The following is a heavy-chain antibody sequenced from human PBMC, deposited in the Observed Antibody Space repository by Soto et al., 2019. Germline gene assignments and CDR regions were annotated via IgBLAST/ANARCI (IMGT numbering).Heavy chain of an antibody. D-gene: IGHD6-19*01. CDR1: GYSFTNYG. Sequence: QDQLVQSGVEVKKPGASVKVSCKASGYSFTNYGITWVRQAPGQGFEWMGWMSAYNGDTNYAQKFQGRVTMTTDASTSTAYLELRSLRSDDTAVYYCARERGVAPPVAGNTHYYYYMDVWGKGTTVTVSS. CDR3: ARERGVAPPVAGNTHYYYYMDV. V-gene: IGHV1-18*01. CDR2: MSAYNGDT. J-gene: IGHJ6*03.